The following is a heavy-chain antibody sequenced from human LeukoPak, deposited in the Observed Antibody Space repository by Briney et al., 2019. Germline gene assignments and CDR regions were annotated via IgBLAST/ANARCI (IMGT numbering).Heavy chain of an antibody. J-gene: IGHJ4*02. Sequence: ASVKVSCKASGYTLTELSMHWVRQAPGKGLEWMGGFDPEDGETIYAQKFQGRVTMTEDTSTDTAYMELSSLRSEDTAVYYCATVAPTSCYCFDYWGQGTLVTVSS. CDR1: GYTLTELS. D-gene: IGHD2-2*01. CDR2: FDPEDGET. CDR3: ATVAPTSCYCFDY. V-gene: IGHV1-24*01.